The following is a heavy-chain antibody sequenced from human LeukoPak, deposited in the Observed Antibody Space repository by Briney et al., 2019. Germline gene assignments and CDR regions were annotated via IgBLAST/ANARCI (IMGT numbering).Heavy chain of an antibody. CDR1: GGSISSSSYY. J-gene: IGHJ4*02. V-gene: IGHV4-39*07. D-gene: IGHD2-2*01. CDR2: IYYSGST. Sequence: SETLSLTCTVSGGSISSSSYYWGWIRQPPGKGLEWIGSIYYSGSTYYNPSLKSRVTISVDRSKNQFSLKLSSVTAADTAAYYCARRYCSSTSCYVDYWGQGTLVTVSS. CDR3: ARRYCSSTSCYVDY.